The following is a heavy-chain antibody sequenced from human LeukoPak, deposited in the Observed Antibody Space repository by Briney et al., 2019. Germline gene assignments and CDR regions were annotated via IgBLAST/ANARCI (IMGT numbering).Heavy chain of an antibody. CDR3: AKEGRCSGGSCYLSY. J-gene: IGHJ4*02. D-gene: IGHD2-15*01. V-gene: IGHV4-34*01. CDR1: GGSFSRYY. Sequence: SETLSLACAVYGGSFSRYYWSWIRQPPGKGLEWIGEINHSGSTNYNPSLKSRVTISVDTSKNQFSLKLSSVTAADTAVYYCAKEGRCSGGSCYLSYWGQGTLVTVSS. CDR2: INHSGST.